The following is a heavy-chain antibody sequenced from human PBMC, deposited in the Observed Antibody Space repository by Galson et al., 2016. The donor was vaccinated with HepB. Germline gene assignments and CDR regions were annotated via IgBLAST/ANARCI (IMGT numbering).Heavy chain of an antibody. J-gene: IGHJ6*03. CDR1: GGSITDGGYY. CDR3: ARVTGGVVTVAARYPYYFMDV. D-gene: IGHD2-21*02. V-gene: IGHV4-31*03. Sequence: TLSLTCSVSGGSITDGGYYWSWVRQLPGKGLEWIGYIHYSGTTFYNPSLKSRIAMSIDTSKNHFSLNVSSVTAADAAVYSCARVTGGVVTVAARYPYYFMDVWGKGTTVTVSS. CDR2: IHYSGTT.